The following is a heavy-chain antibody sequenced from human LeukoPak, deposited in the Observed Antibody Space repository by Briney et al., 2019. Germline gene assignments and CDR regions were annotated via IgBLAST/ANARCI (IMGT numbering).Heavy chain of an antibody. CDR2: INPNTGGT. V-gene: IGHV1-2*02. CDR3: ARGLGYCSSTSCRKNWFDP. Sequence: ASVKVSCKASGYTFTAYYIHWVRQAPGQGLEWMGWINPNTGGTHYAQKFQGSVTMTGDTSIRTAYMDLSRLRSDDTAVYYCARGLGYCSSTSCRKNWFDPWGQGTLVTVSS. D-gene: IGHD2-2*01. J-gene: IGHJ5*02. CDR1: GYTFTAYY.